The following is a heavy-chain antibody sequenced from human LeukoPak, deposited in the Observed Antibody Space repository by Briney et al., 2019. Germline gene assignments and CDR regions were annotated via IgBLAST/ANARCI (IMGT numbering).Heavy chain of an antibody. V-gene: IGHV3-23*01. CDR2: VTGSGGST. J-gene: IGHJ4*02. Sequence: PGGSLRLSCAASGFTFSSYAMSWVRQAPGKGLEWVSGVTGSGGSTYYADSVKGRFTISRDNSKNTLYLQMNSLRAEDTAVYYCARFWSGHYNFDYWGQGTPVTVSS. CDR1: GFTFSSYA. D-gene: IGHD3-3*01. CDR3: ARFWSGHYNFDY.